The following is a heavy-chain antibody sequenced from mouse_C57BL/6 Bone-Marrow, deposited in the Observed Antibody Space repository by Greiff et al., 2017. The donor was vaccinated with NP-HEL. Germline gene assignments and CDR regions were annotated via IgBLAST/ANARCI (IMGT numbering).Heavy chain of an antibody. CDR3: ARPLRFDY. CDR1: GYTFTDFY. CDR2: FILYNGGT. J-gene: IGHJ2*01. V-gene: IGHV1-19*01. D-gene: IGHD1-1*01. Sequence: VQLQQPGPVLLKPGASVKMSCKAPGYTFTDFYMNWVKQSHGKSFEWFGVFILYNGGTSYNQKFKGKATLTVDKSSSSAYMGLNSLTSEDSAVYYCARPLRFDYWGQGTTLTVSS.